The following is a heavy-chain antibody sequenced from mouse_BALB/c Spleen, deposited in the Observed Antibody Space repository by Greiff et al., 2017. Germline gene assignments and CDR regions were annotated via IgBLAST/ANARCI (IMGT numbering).Heavy chain of an antibody. D-gene: IGHD1-1*01. V-gene: IGHV6-6*02. CDR3: TRPYYYGSSGFAY. J-gene: IGHJ3*01. CDR2: IRLKSNNYAT. Sequence: DVKLVESGGGLVQPGGSMKLSCVASGFTFSNYWMNWVRQSPEKGLEWVAEIRLKSNNYATHYAESVKGRFTISRDDSKSSVYLQMNNLRAEDTGIYYCTRPYYYGSSGFAYWGQGTLVTVSA. CDR1: GFTFSNYW.